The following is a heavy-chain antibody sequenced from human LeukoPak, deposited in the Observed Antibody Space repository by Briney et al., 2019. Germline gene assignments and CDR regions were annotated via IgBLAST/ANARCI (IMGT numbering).Heavy chain of an antibody. J-gene: IGHJ3*02. CDR3: ARVPAIPPAGAFDI. Sequence: SGTLSLACAVSGGSISSGTWWSWVRQPPGKGLEWIGEIYHTGSANYNPSLKSRVTISVDRSKNQFSLKLSSVTAADTAVYYCARVPAIPPAGAFDIWGQGTMVTVSS. D-gene: IGHD2-21*01. V-gene: IGHV4-4*02. CDR2: IYHTGSA. CDR1: GGSISSGTW.